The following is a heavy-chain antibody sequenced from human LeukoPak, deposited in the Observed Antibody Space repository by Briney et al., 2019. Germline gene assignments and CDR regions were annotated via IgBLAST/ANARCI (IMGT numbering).Heavy chain of an antibody. CDR2: ISSSGSTI. CDR1: GFTFSSYS. Sequence: GGPLRLSCAASGFTFSSYSMNWVRQAPGKGLEWVSYISSSGSTIYYADSVKGRFTISRDNAKNTLYLQMNSLRAEDTAVYYRARDTYYYDSSGYYGGHDYWGQGTLVAVSS. V-gene: IGHV3-48*04. CDR3: ARDTYYYDSSGYYGGHDY. D-gene: IGHD3-22*01. J-gene: IGHJ4*02.